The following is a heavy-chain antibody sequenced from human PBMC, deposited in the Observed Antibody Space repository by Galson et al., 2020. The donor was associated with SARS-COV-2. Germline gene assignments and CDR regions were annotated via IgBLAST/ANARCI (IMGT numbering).Heavy chain of an antibody. J-gene: IGHJ6*02. V-gene: IGHV4-30-4*01. CDR3: ARLYYDFWSGYSDPGMDV. CDR1: GASISSGVYD. Sequence: SQTLSLTCTVSGASISSGVYDWGWIRQLPGKGLEWLGYIYYSGSTNYNPSLKSRVTISVDTSKNQFSLKLSSVTAADTAVYYCARLYYDFWSGYSDPGMDVWGQWTTVTVSS. D-gene: IGHD3-3*01. CDR2: IYYSGST.